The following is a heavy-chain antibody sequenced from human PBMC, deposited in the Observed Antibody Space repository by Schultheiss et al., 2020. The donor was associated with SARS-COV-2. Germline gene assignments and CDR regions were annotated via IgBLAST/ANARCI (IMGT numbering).Heavy chain of an antibody. CDR2: ISYDGQNK. CDR3: AGGAAVTTSFDY. CDR1: GFIFSDYA. D-gene: IGHD4-17*01. V-gene: IGHV3-30*03. Sequence: GGSLRLSCVASGFIFSDYAMHWVRQSPGKGLEWVALISYDGQNKYYADSVKGRFTISRDNSKNTLYLQMNSLRAEDTAVYSCAGGAAVTTSFDYWGQGTLVTVSS. J-gene: IGHJ4*02.